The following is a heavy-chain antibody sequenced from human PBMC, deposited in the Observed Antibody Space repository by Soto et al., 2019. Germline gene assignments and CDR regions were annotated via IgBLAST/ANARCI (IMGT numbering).Heavy chain of an antibody. D-gene: IGHD3-10*01. V-gene: IGHV4-34*01. CDR2: INHSGST. CDR1: GGSFSGYY. J-gene: IGHJ4*02. CDR3: RGSGAPPLFDY. Sequence: QVQLQQWGAGLLKPSETLSLTCAVYGGSFSGYYWGWIRQPPGKGLEWIGEINHSGSTNYNPSLKRRVHISVATSKTQCSLKLSYVTAEDTAGYYCRGSGAPPLFDYWGQGTLVTVSS.